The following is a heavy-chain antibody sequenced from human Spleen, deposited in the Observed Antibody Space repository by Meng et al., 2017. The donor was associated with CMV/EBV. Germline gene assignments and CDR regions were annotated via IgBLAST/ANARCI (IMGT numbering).Heavy chain of an antibody. V-gene: IGHV4-31*02. CDR3: ARVGIWELLRPDTFDI. J-gene: IGHJ3*02. D-gene: IGHD1-26*01. Sequence: YGGSFSGYYWSWIRQHPGKGLEWIGHIFYSGSTYYNPSLKSRLTISVDTSKNQFSLRLSSVTAADTAVYYCARVGIWELLRPDTFDIWGQGTMVTVSS. CDR2: IFYSGST. CDR1: GGSFSGYY.